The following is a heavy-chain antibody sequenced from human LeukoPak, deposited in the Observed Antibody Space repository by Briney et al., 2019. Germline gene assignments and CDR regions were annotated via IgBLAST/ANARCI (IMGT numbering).Heavy chain of an antibody. CDR3: ARDGEGYCTNGVCYFFDY. D-gene: IGHD2-8*01. CDR2: INHSGST. J-gene: IGHJ4*02. CDR1: GGSFSGYY. Sequence: PSETLSLTCAVYGGSFSGYYWSWIRQPPGKGLEWIGEINHSGSTNYNPSLKSRVTISVDTSKNQFSLRLSSVTAADTAVYYCARDGEGYCTNGVCYFFDYWGQGTLVTVSS. V-gene: IGHV4-34*01.